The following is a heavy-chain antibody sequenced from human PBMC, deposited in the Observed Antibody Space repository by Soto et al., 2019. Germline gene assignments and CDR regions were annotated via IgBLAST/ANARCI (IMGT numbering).Heavy chain of an antibody. D-gene: IGHD4-4*01. CDR3: ARQVDYSEYFDY. CDR1: GYSFTSYW. J-gene: IGHJ4*02. V-gene: IGHV5-51*01. Sequence: LKISCKGSGYSFTSYWIGWVRQMPGKGLEWMGIIYPGDSDTRYSPSFQGQFTISADKSISTAYLQGSSLKASDTAMYYCARQVDYSEYFDYWGQGTLVTVSS. CDR2: IYPGDSDT.